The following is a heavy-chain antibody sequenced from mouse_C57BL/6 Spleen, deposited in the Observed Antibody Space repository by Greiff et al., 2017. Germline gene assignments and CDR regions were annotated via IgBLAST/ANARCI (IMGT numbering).Heavy chain of an antibody. CDR1: GYTFTSYW. J-gene: IGHJ4*01. CDR2: IDPSDSYT. V-gene: IGHV1-59*01. CDR3: ARYDGGYPHAMDY. D-gene: IGHD2-2*01. Sequence: QVQLQQPGAELVRPGTSVKLSCKASGYTFTSYWMHWVKQRPGQGLEWIGVIDPSDSYTNYNQKFKGKATLTVDTSSSTAYMQLSSLTSEDSAVYYWARYDGGYPHAMDYWGQGTSVTVSS.